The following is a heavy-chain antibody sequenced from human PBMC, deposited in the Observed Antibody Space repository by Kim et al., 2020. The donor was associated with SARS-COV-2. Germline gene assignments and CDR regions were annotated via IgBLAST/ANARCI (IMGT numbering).Heavy chain of an antibody. CDR1: DNG. J-gene: IGHJ4*02. V-gene: IGHV3-49*04. D-gene: IGHD2-2*01. CDR3: ARSDHRYCTTTSCYCDS. CDR2: IRSKTYGETT. Sequence: DNGMGWVGQAPGKGLWCVDYIRSKTYGETTDYAASVSGRFTISTDDSRSIAYLQMNSLKTEDAAVYYCARSDHRYCTTTSCYCDSWGQGTLAT.